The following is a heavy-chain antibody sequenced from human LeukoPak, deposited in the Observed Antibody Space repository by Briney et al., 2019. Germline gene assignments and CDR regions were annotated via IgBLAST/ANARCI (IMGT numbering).Heavy chain of an antibody. CDR3: ARDLGSYYYGSGSYFFDY. Sequence: GASVKVSCKASGYTFTSYYMHWVRQAPGQGLEWMGIINPSGRNTSYAQKFQGRVTIPRNTSTSTVYMELSSLRSEDTAVYYCARDLGSYYYGSGSYFFDYWGQGTLVTVSS. CDR1: GYTFTSYY. D-gene: IGHD3-10*01. CDR2: INPSGRNT. V-gene: IGHV1-46*03. J-gene: IGHJ4*02.